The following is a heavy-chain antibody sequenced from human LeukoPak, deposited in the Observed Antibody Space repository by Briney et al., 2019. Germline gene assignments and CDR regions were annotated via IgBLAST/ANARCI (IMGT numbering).Heavy chain of an antibody. Sequence: PGGSLRLSCAASGFTFSSYSMNWVRQAPGKGLEWVSSISSSSSYIYYADSVKGRFTISRDNAKNSLYLQMNSLRAEDTAVYYCARDGGSQTTEYYFDYWGQGTLVTVSS. J-gene: IGHJ4*02. CDR1: GFTFSSYS. CDR2: ISSSSSYI. D-gene: IGHD2-15*01. CDR3: ARDGGSQTTEYYFDY. V-gene: IGHV3-21*01.